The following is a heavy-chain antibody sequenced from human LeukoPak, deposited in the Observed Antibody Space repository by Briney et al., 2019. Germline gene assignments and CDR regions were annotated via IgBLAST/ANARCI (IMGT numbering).Heavy chain of an antibody. CDR1: GFTFSSYS. J-gene: IGHJ6*04. CDR2: MSSSSSYI. V-gene: IGHV3-21*01. CDR3: AGLDSYGCYYYGMDV. Sequence: GGSLRLSCAASGFTFSSYSMNWVRQAPGKGLEWVSSMSSSSSYIYYADSVKGRFTISRDNAKNSLYLQMNSLRAEDTAVYYCAGLDSYGCYYYGMDVWGKGTTVTVSS. D-gene: IGHD5-18*01.